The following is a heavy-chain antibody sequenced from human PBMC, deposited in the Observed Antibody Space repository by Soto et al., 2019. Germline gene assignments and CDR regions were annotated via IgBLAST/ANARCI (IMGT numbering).Heavy chain of an antibody. CDR3: ARGLRYFDWLFLPHFDY. D-gene: IGHD3-9*01. CDR1: GYTFTSYC. Sequence: GAPVKVSSKACGYTFTSYCISSVRQAPGKGLEWMGWISAYNGNTNYAQKLQGRVTMTTDTSTSTAYMELRSLRSDDTAVYYCARGLRYFDWLFLPHFDYWGQGTLVTVSS. J-gene: IGHJ4*02. V-gene: IGHV1-18*01. CDR2: ISAYNGNT.